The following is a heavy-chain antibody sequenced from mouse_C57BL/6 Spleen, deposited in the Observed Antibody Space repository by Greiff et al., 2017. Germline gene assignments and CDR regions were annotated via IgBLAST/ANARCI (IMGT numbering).Heavy chain of an antibody. CDR1: GYTFTDYY. J-gene: IGHJ2*01. V-gene: IGHV1-26*01. CDR2: INPNNGGT. Sequence: VQLQQSGPELVKPGASVKISCKASGYTFTDYYMNWVKQSHGKSLEWIGDINPNNGGTGYNQKFKGKATLTVDKSSSTAYLERRSLTSEDSAVYYCARSGAYFDYWGQGTTLTVSS. CDR3: ARSGAYFDY.